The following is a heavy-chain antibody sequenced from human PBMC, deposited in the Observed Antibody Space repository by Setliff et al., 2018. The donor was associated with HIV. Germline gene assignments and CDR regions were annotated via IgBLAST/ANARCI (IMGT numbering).Heavy chain of an antibody. D-gene: IGHD5-12*01. J-gene: IGHJ4*02. CDR1: GGSFSGYY. CDR3: ARGGSGYDYHY. V-gene: IGHV4-30-2*06. Sequence: SETLSLTCAVYGGSFSGYYWNWIRQSPGKGLEWIGYIYPSGRTYYNPSLKNRVTMSIDRSKKQFSLKLSSVTAADTAVYYCARGGSGYDYHYWGQGTLVTVSS. CDR2: IYPSGRT.